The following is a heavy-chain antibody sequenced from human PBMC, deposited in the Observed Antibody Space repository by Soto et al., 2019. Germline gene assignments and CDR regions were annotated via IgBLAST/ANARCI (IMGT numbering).Heavy chain of an antibody. CDR1: GFSFSTSGVG. V-gene: IGHV2-5*01. CDR2: IYWNDDK. J-gene: IGHJ4*02. CDR3: GQTFGNWNEDYVDC. D-gene: IGHD1-20*01. Sequence: QITLKESGPTLVKPTQTLTLTCTFSGFSFSTSGVGVGWIRQPPGKALEWLALIYWNDDKHYTPSLKSRLPITTDTAKNQVVLTMTNMDPVDTSTYFCGQTFGNWNEDYVDCWGQGALVTVS.